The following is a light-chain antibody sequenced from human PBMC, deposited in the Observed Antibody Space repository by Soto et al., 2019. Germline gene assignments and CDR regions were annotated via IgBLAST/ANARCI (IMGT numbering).Light chain of an antibody. CDR1: SSDVGGYNY. J-gene: IGLJ2*01. CDR3: TSYTSSSTLVV. V-gene: IGLV2-14*01. CDR2: EVS. Sequence: QSALTQPASVSGSPGQSITISCTGTSSDVGGYNYVSWYQQHPGKAPKLMIYEVSNRPSGVSNHFSGSKSGNTASLTISGIQAEDEADYYCTSYTSSSTLVVFGGGTKLTVL.